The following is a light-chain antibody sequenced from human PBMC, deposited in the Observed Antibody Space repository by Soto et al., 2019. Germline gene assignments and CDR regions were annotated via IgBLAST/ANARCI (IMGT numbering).Light chain of an antibody. CDR2: EVN. CDR1: SSDVGGYNY. CDR3: SSYGGINGVF. V-gene: IGLV2-8*01. Sequence: QSVLTQPPSASGSPGQSVTISCTGTSSDVGGYNYVSWYQHHPGKSPTLMIYEVNKRPSGVPDRFSASKSGNTASLTVSGLQAEDETDYYCSSYGGINGVFFGGGTK. J-gene: IGLJ2*01.